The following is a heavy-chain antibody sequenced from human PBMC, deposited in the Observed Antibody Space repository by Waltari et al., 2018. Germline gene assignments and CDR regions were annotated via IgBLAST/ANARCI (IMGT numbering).Heavy chain of an antibody. CDR1: GFSFSDYA. V-gene: IGHV3-30*04. J-gene: IGHJ4*02. CDR3: ARRPVAAGIDS. CDR2: ISKVGGNK. Sequence: QVHLVESGGGVVQPGTSLRLSCAASGFSFSDYAFHWVRQAPGKGLQWVALISKVGGNKDYIDSGKGRFTVSRDNSKSTLYLQMNSLTTEDTAVYYCARRPVAAGIDSWGQGTLVTVSS. D-gene: IGHD6-13*01.